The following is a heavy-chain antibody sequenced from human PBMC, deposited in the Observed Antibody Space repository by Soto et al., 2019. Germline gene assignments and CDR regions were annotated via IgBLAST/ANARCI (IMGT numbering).Heavy chain of an antibody. D-gene: IGHD3-9*01. J-gene: IGHJ4*02. CDR1: GYTFTSYA. CDR3: ARMYDYILTGPEGFDY. Sequence: RASVKVSCKASGYTFTSYAMHWVRQAPGQRLEWMGWINAGNGNTKYSQKFQGRVTITRDTSASTAYMELSSLRSEDTAVYYCARMYDYILTGPEGFDYWGQGTLVTVSS. CDR2: INAGNGNT. V-gene: IGHV1-3*01.